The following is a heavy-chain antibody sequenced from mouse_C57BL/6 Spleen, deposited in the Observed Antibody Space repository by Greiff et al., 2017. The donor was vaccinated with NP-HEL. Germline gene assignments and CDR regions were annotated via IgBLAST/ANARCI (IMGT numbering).Heavy chain of an antibody. CDR1: GYTFTSYW. V-gene: IGHV1-50*01. CDR3: ARSRDIYAMDY. CDR2: IDPSDSYT. J-gene: IGHJ4*01. Sequence: QVQLKQSGAELVKPGASVKLSCKASGYTFTSYWMQWVKQRPGQGLEWIGEIDPSDSYTNYNQKFKGKATLTVDTSSSTAYMQLSSLTSEDSAVYYCARSRDIYAMDYWGQGTSVTVSS. D-gene: IGHD3-2*01.